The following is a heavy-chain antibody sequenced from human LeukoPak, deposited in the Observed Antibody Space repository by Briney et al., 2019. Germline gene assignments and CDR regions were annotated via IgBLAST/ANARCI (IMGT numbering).Heavy chain of an antibody. CDR2: ISSSGTTK. D-gene: IGHD4-23*01. J-gene: IGHJ4*02. CDR1: GFTFSDYY. V-gene: IGHV3-11*01. Sequence: GGSLRLSCAASGFTFSDYYMSWIRQAPGKGLEWVSYISSSGTTKYYADSVKGRFTISGDNAKNSLYLQMNSLRAEDTAVYYCARDEADYGDKDWGQGTLVTVSS. CDR3: ARDEADYGDKD.